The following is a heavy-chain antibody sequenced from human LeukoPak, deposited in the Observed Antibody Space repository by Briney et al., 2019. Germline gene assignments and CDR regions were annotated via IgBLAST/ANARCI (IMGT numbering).Heavy chain of an antibody. V-gene: IGHV4-30-2*01. Sequence: SETLSLTCAVSGGSISSGGYSWSWIRQPPGKGLEWIGYIYHSGSTYYNPSLKSRVTISVDRSKNQFSLELSSVTAADTAVYYCARGHYDFWSGYPSYFDYWGQGTLVTVSS. CDR1: GGSISSGGYS. J-gene: IGHJ4*02. D-gene: IGHD3-3*01. CDR3: ARGHYDFWSGYPSYFDY. CDR2: IYHSGST.